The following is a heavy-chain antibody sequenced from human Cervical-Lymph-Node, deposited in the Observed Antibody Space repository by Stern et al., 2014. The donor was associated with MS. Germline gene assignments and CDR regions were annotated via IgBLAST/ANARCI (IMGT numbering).Heavy chain of an antibody. D-gene: IGHD1-7*01. CDR3: VRDVRSMYDWDYFWFDP. V-gene: IGHV4-61*02. CDR1: GDSISGSSDY. J-gene: IGHJ5*02. CDR2: IYPSGST. Sequence: QLQLQESGPGLVKPSQTLSLSCAVSGDSISGSSDYWSWIRQPAGRGLEWIGRIYPSGSTSYNPSLRSRIPLSIVHSKYPFFPQLSSVTAADTAVYYCVRDVRSMYDWDYFWFDPWGQGTLVTVSS.